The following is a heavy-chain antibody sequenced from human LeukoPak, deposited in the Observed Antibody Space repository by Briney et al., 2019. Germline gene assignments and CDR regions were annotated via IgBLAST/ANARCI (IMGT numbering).Heavy chain of an antibody. CDR3: ACGLQWELPPY. D-gene: IGHD1-26*01. J-gene: IGHJ4*02. CDR2: IYSGGST. CDR1: GFTVSSNY. Sequence: PGGSLRLSCAASGFTVSSNYMSWVRQAPGKGLEWVSVIYSGGSTYYADSVKGRFTISRDNSKNTLYLQMNSLRAEDTAVYYCACGLQWELPPYWGQGTLVTVSS. V-gene: IGHV3-66*01.